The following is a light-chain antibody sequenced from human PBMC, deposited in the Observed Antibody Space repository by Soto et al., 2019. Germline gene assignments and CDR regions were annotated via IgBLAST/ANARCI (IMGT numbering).Light chain of an antibody. CDR3: QQYTAWPPYT. CDR1: QSISSN. CDR2: GAS. Sequence: EILMTQSQATLSFSPGERATLSCRASQSISSNVAWYQQKPGQAPRLLIYGASTRATGVPARFSGGGSGTEFTLTISSLQSEDFAVYFCQQYTAWPPYTFGQGTKLEIK. V-gene: IGKV3-15*01. J-gene: IGKJ2*01.